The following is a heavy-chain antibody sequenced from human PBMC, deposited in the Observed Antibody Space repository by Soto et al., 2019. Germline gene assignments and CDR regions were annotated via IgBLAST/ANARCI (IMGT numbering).Heavy chain of an antibody. CDR3: ARWVGGSMSDNSGKYDS. CDR2: VSYDGTKK. CDR1: GFTFGRNG. V-gene: IGHV3-30*03. D-gene: IGHD3-22*01. J-gene: IGHJ5*01. Sequence: QVQLVESGGGVVQPGTSLSLTCAGSGFTFGRNGMHWVRQPPGRGLEWVALVSYDGTKKYYVDSVKGRFTISRDNSENTLYLQMNSLRAEDTAVYYCARWVGGSMSDNSGKYDSWGQGTLVTVSS.